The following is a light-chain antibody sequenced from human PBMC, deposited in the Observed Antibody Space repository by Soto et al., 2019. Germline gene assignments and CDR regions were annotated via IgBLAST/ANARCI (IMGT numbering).Light chain of an antibody. CDR1: QTISNW. Sequence: DIQRTQCPSILSASVGDRVTTTGRASQTISNWLAWYQQKPGKAPKLLIYDASILESGVPSRFSGSGSGTEFTLTISSLQPDDFAAYYCQHYNSYSSTFGQGTKVDIK. CDR3: QHYNSYSST. CDR2: DAS. J-gene: IGKJ1*01. V-gene: IGKV1-5*01.